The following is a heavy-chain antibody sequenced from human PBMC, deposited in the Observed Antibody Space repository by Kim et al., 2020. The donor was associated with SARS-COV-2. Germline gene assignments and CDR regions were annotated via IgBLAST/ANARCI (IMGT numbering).Heavy chain of an antibody. Sequence: GGSLRLSCAASGFTFNTYAMAWVRQAPGAGLEWVAAISGGGVSTYYADSMKGRFTISRDNSKNTLYLHMNSLRAEDTALYYCAKDLGYTGSHRADYFDF. CDR1: GFTFNTYA. D-gene: IGHD1-26*01. V-gene: IGHV3-23*01. J-gene: IGHJ4*01. CDR3: AKDLGYTGSHRADYFDF. CDR2: ISGGGVST.